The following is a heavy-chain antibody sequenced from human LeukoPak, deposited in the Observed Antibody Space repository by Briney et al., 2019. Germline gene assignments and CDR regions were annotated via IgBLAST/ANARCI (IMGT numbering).Heavy chain of an antibody. D-gene: IGHD4/OR15-4a*01. CDR3: ARHLTFFDY. CDR2: MKQDGSET. J-gene: IGHJ4*02. Sequence: GGSLRLSCVVSGLTFSDYWMSWVRQAPGKGLEWVGNMKQDGSETYYGDSVKGRFTISRDNAKKSLYLQMNNLRAEDTAVYYCARHLTFFDYWGQGALVSASS. V-gene: IGHV3-7*01. CDR1: GLTFSDYW.